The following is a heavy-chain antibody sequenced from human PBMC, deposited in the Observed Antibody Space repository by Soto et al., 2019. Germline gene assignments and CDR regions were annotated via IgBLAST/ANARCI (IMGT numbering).Heavy chain of an antibody. Sequence: PSQTLSLTCAISGDSVSSNSAAWNLIRQSPSRGLEWLGRTYYRSKWYNDYAVSVKSRITINPDTSKNQFSLQLNSVTPEDTAVYYCARGHCSSTSCGMDVWGQGTTVTVSS. CDR3: ARGHCSSTSCGMDV. CDR1: GDSVSSNSAA. CDR2: TYYRSKWYN. D-gene: IGHD2-2*01. V-gene: IGHV6-1*01. J-gene: IGHJ6*02.